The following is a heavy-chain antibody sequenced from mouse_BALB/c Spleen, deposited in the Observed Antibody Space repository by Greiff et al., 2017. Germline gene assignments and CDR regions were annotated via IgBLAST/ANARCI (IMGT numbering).Heavy chain of an antibody. CDR1: GYSITSGYS. CDR3: ARRNIYYDYDYYAMDY. J-gene: IGHJ4*01. V-gene: IGHV3-1*02. D-gene: IGHD2-4*01. Sequence: VQLQQSGPDLVKPSQSLSLTCTVTGYSITSGYSWHWIRQFPGNKLEWMGYIHYSGSTNYNPSLKSRISITRDTSKNQFFLQLNSVTTEDTATYYCARRNIYYDYDYYAMDYWGQGTSVTVSS. CDR2: IHYSGST.